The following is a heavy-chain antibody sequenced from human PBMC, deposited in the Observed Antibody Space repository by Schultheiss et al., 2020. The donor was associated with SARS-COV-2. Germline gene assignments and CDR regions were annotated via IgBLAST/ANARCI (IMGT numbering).Heavy chain of an antibody. CDR3: LRSYCSSNNCYGWFDP. V-gene: IGHV3-74*01. CDR1: GFTLSSYW. CDR2: INSDGTST. D-gene: IGHD2-2*01. J-gene: IGHJ5*02. Sequence: GGSLRLSCAASGFTLSSYWMHWVRQVPGKGLVWVSRINSDGTSTSYVDSVKGRFTISRDNAKNTLYLQMNSLRADDTAVYYCLRSYCSSNNCYGWFDPWGQGTLVTVSS.